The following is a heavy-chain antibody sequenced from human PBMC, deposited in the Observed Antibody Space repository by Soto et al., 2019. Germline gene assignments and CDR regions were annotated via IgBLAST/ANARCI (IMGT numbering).Heavy chain of an antibody. CDR3: AKARVFPAAIVDV. Sequence: LRLSCAASGFTFSTDAMSWVRQAPGKGLEWVSTISGSGVTTYYADSVKGRSTISRDNSKSTLYLQMSSLGVEDTAVYYYAKARVFPAAIVDVWGQGTTVTVSS. V-gene: IGHV3-23*01. J-gene: IGHJ6*02. D-gene: IGHD2-2*02. CDR1: GFTFSTDA. CDR2: ISGSGVTT.